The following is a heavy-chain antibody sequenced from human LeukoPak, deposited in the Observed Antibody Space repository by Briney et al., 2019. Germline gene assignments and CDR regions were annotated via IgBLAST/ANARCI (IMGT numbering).Heavy chain of an antibody. CDR3: AREGRYCSGGSCYFVGFDY. Sequence: GGSLRLSCAASGFTFSNYWMHWVRQAPGKGLVWVSRINSDGSSTTNADSEKGRFTISRDNAKNTLYPQMNSLRAEDTAVYYCAREGRYCSGGSCYFVGFDYWGQGTLVTVSS. CDR2: INSDGSST. D-gene: IGHD2-15*01. V-gene: IGHV3-74*01. CDR1: GFTFSNYW. J-gene: IGHJ4*02.